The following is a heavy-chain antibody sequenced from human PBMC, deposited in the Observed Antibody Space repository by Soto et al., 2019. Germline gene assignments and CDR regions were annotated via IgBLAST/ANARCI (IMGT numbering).Heavy chain of an antibody. CDR3: PKDTFGVGATTRGQGVDY. D-gene: IGHD1-26*01. Sequence: EVQLLESGGGLVQPGGSLRLSCAASGFTFSSYAMSWVRQAPGKGLEWVSAISGSGGSTYYADSVKGRFTISRDNSKNTLYLQMNSLRAEDTAVYYCPKDTFGVGATTRGQGVDYWGQGTLVTVSS. CDR1: GFTFSSYA. CDR2: ISGSGGST. J-gene: IGHJ4*02. V-gene: IGHV3-23*01.